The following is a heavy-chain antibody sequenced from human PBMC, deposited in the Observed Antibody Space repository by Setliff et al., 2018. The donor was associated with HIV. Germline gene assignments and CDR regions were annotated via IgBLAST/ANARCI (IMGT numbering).Heavy chain of an antibody. CDR3: ARIKRGRGYGYYEDY. CDR1: GFTLSYYS. CDR2: ISTSGSTI. V-gene: IGHV3-11*01. J-gene: IGHJ4*02. D-gene: IGHD3-22*01. Sequence: LRLSCAASGFTLSYYSMNWVRQAPGKGLEWISYISTSGSTIYYADSVKGRFTISRDNFKNTLYLQMNSLRAEDTAVYYCARIKRGRGYGYYEDYWGQGILVTVSS.